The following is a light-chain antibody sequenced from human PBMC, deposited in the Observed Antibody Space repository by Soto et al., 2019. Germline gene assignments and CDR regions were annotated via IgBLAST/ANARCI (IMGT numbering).Light chain of an antibody. CDR2: DHD. CDR3: GTWDSSLSAYV. V-gene: IGLV1-51*01. J-gene: IGLJ1*01. Sequence: QSVLTQPPSVSATPGQKVTISCSGSSYNIGNNYVSWYQQLPGTAAKLLIYDHDNRPSGIHDRFSGSKSGTSATLGITGLQTGDEADYYCGTWDSSLSAYVFGTGTKVTVL. CDR1: SYNIGNNY.